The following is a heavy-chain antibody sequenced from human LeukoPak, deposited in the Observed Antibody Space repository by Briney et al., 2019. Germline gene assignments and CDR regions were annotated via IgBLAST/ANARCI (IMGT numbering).Heavy chain of an antibody. CDR1: GGSISSDY. CDR3: ARVNSDYWPYYFDY. V-gene: IGHV4-59*01. J-gene: IGHJ4*02. CDR2: IYYSGST. D-gene: IGHD5-12*01. Sequence: SETLSLTCTVSGGSISSDYWSWIRQPPGKGLEWIGYIYYSGSTNYNPSLKSRVTISVDTSKNQFSLKLSSVTAADTAVYYCARVNSDYWPYYFDYRGQGTLVTVSS.